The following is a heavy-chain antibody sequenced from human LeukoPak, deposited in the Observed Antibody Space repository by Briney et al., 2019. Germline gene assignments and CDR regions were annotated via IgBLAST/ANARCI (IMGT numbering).Heavy chain of an antibody. CDR2: INPSGGST. CDR3: ARDNYYDSSGP. V-gene: IGHV1-46*01. Sequence: WMGIINPSGGSTSYAQKFQGRVTMTRDTSTSTVYMELSSLRSEDTAVYYCARDNYYDSSGPWGQGTLVTVSS. J-gene: IGHJ5*02. D-gene: IGHD3-22*01.